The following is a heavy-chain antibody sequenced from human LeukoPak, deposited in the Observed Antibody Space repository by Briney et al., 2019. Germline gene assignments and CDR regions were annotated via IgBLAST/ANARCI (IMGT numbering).Heavy chain of an antibody. CDR2: ISTGGQTI. V-gene: IGHV3-48*01. CDR1: GFTFSSYA. Sequence: SGGSLRLSCAASGFTFSSYAMSWVRQPPGKGLEWISYISTGGQTIYYADSVEGRFTISRDNAKKSLYLQMSSLRAEDTAVYYCARGPPLFDPWGQGTLVTVSS. J-gene: IGHJ5*02. CDR3: ARGPPLFDP.